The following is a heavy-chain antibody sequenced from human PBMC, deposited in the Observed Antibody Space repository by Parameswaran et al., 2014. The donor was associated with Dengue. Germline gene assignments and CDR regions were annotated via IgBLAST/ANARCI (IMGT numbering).Heavy chain of an antibody. J-gene: IGHJ6*02. CDR2: INPSGGST. CDR3: ARELGFGGSCYSEGDCYYYGMDV. V-gene: IGHV1-46*01. D-gene: IGHD2-15*01. Sequence: WVRQAPGQGLEWMGIINPSGGSTSYAQKFQGRITMTRDTSTSIVYMELSSLRSEDTAVYYCARELGFGGSCYSEGDCYYYGMDVWGQGTTVTVSS.